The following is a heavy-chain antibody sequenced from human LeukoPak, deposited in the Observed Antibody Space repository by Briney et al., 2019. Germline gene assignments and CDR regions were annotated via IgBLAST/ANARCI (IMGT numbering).Heavy chain of an antibody. J-gene: IGHJ6*03. CDR3: ARSIAASPLYYYYYMDV. CDR1: GFTFSSDS. Sequence: GESLTLSCAASGFTFSSDSMNWVRQAPGKGLEWVSYISSSSSTIYHADSVKRRFTISRDNAKNSLYLQMNSLRAEDTAVYYCARSIAASPLYYYYYMDVWGKGTTVTVSS. V-gene: IGHV3-48*01. CDR2: ISSSSSTI. D-gene: IGHD6-6*01.